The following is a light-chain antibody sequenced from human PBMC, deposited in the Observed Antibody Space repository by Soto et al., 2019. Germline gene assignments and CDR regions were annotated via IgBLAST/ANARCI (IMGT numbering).Light chain of an antibody. CDR3: QSYASSNWV. CDR1: SGSIASKY. V-gene: IGLV6-57*01. CDR2: EVN. J-gene: IGLJ3*02. Sequence: NFMLTQPHSVSASPGKTVTISCTRSSGSIASKYVQWYQQRPGSSPTTVIYEVNQRPSGVPDRFSGSIDSSSNSASLTISGLRTEDEADYYCQSYASSNWVFGEGTKLTVL.